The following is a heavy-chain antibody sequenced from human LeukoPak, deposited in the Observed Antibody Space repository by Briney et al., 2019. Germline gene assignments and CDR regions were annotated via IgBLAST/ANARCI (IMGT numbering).Heavy chain of an antibody. J-gene: IGHJ4*02. Sequence: GGSLRLSCAASGFTFSNYEMNWVRQAPGKGLEWVSYISSSGDTIYYADSVKGRFTISRDNAKNSLSLQMNSLRAEDTAVYYCARVLPYFDYWGQGTLVTVSS. V-gene: IGHV3-48*03. CDR1: GFTFSNYE. CDR2: ISSSGDTI. CDR3: ARVLPYFDY.